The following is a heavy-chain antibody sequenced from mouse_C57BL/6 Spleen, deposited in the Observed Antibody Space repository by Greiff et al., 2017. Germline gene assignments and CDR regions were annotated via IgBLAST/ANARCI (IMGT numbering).Heavy chain of an antibody. V-gene: IGHV1-50*01. CDR3: ARYYGSSYSY. CDR1: GYTFTSYW. Sequence: QVQLQQSGAELVKPGASVKLSCKASGYTFTSYWMQWVKQRPGQGLEWIGEIDPSDSYTNYNQKFKGKATLTVDTSSSTAYMQLSSLTSEDSAVYYCARYYGSSYSYWGQGTTLTVSS. J-gene: IGHJ2*01. CDR2: IDPSDSYT. D-gene: IGHD1-1*01.